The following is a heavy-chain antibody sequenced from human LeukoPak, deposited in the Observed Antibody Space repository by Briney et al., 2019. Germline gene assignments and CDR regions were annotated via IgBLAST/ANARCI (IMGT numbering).Heavy chain of an antibody. J-gene: IGHJ6*04. CDR1: GFTFRIYN. CDR3: AELGITMIGGV. V-gene: IGHV3-48*03. CDR2: ISSSGSTI. D-gene: IGHD3-10*02. Sequence: GGSLRLSCAASGFTFRIYNMHRVRQAPGKGLEWVSYISSSGSTIYYADSVKGRFTISRDNAKNSLYLQMNSLRAEDTAVYYCAELGITMIGGVWGKGTTVTISS.